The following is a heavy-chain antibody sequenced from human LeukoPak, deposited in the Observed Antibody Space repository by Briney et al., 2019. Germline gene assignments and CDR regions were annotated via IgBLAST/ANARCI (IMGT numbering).Heavy chain of an antibody. J-gene: IGHJ4*02. CDR1: GFTFSSYW. Sequence: GGSLRLSCAASGFTFSSYWMSWVRQAPGKGLEWVANIKQDGSEKYYVDSVKGRFTISRDNAKNSLYLQMNSLRAEDTAVYYCARERYYCGGDCYRGEDYWGQGTLVTVSS. CDR3: ARERYYCGGDCYRGEDY. V-gene: IGHV3-7*01. D-gene: IGHD2-21*01. CDR2: IKQDGSEK.